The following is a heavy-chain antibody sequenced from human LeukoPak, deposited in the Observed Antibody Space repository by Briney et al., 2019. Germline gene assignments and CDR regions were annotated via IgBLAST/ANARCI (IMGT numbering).Heavy chain of an antibody. CDR2: INTNTGKP. J-gene: IGHJ5*02. CDR1: GYTFTHYA. CDR3: ARVAAAGYNWFDP. D-gene: IGHD6-13*01. V-gene: IGHV7-4-1*02. Sequence: AVTVSRLACGYTFTHYAMNLLGQAPGQRLEGMGGINTNTGKPTYAQGFTGRFVFSLDTSVSTAYVQISSLTSKDSAVYYFARVAAAGYNWFDPWGQGTLVTVSS.